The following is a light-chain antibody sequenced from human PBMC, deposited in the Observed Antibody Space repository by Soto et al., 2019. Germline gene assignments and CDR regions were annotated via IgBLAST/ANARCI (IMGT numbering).Light chain of an antibody. J-gene: IGLJ2*01. CDR3: SSYTSSSTLV. Sequence: SVLTQPSSVSGSPGQSITISCTGTSSDVGGYNYVSWYQQHPGKAPKLMIYEVSNRPSGVSNRFSGSKPGNTASLTISGLQAEDEADYYCSSYTSSSTLVFGGGTKVTVL. V-gene: IGLV2-14*01. CDR2: EVS. CDR1: SSDVGGYNY.